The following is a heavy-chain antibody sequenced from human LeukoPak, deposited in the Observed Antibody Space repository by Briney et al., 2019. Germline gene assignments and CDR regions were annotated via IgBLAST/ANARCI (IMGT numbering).Heavy chain of an antibody. CDR2: INWNGGST. D-gene: IGHD3-10*01. V-gene: IGHV3-20*04. CDR3: ARAGQEWFGELGFDQ. Sequence: GGSLRLSCAASGFTFDDYGMSWVRQAPGKGLEWVSGINWNGGSTGYADSVKGRFTISRDNAKNSLYLQMNSLRAEVTALYYCARAGQEWFGELGFDQWGQGTLVIVSS. J-gene: IGHJ4*02. CDR1: GFTFDDYG.